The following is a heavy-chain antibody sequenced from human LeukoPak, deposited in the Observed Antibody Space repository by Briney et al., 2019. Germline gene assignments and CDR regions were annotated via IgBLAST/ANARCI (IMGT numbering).Heavy chain of an antibody. V-gene: IGHV4-59*01. Sequence: SETLSLTCTVSGGSISSYYWSWIRQPPGKGLEWIGYIYYSGSTNYNPSLKSRVTISVDTTKNQFSLKLSSVTAADTAVYYCARVLGADYFDYWGQGTLVTVSS. CDR3: ARVLGADYFDY. CDR2: IYYSGST. D-gene: IGHD3-16*01. J-gene: IGHJ4*02. CDR1: GGSISSYY.